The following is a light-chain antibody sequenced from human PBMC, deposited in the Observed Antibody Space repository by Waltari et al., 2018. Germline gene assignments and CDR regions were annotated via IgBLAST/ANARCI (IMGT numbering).Light chain of an antibody. J-gene: IGLJ3*02. CDR1: SSNIGSNF. V-gene: IGLV1-47*02. Sequence: QSVLTQPPSASGTPGQRVTISCSGSSSNIGSNFVYWYQQLPGTAPKLPICSNNRRPSGIPDRFSGSKSGTAAARTISGLRSEDGADYYGAAWDDSVGGVFGGGTKLTVL. CDR2: SNN. CDR3: AAWDDSVGGV.